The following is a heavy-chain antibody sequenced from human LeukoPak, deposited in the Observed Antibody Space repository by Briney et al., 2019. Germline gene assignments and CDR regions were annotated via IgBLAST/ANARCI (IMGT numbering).Heavy chain of an antibody. CDR1: GFTFSSYA. J-gene: IGHJ4*02. Sequence: GRSLRLSCAASGFTFSSYAMHWVRQAPGKGLEWVAVISYDGSNKYYADSVKGRFTISRDNSKNTLYLQMNSLRAEDTAVYYCAKSMSGLDDSWGQGTLVTVSS. V-gene: IGHV3-30-3*02. CDR3: AKSMSGLDDS. CDR2: ISYDGSNK. D-gene: IGHD3-3*01.